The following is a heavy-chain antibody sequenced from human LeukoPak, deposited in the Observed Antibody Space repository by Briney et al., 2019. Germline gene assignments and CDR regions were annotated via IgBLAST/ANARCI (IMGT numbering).Heavy chain of an antibody. CDR2: ISYDGSNK. CDR1: GFTFSSYA. D-gene: IGHD1-14*01. Sequence: PWGSLRLSCAASGFTFSSYAMHWVRQAPGKGLEWVAVISYDGSNKYYADSVKGRFTISRDNSKNTLYLQMNSLRAEDTAVYYCASLTRGRVDYFDYWGQGTLVTVSS. J-gene: IGHJ4*02. V-gene: IGHV3-30*04. CDR3: ASLTRGRVDYFDY.